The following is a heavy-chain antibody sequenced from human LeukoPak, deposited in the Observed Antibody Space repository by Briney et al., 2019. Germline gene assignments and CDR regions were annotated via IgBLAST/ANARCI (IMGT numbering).Heavy chain of an antibody. J-gene: IGHJ4*02. CDR3: AREGADIAAADS. V-gene: IGHV1-18*01. CDR2: ISAYNGNT. Sequence: ASVKVSCKASGYTFTSYGISWVRQAPGQGLEWMGWISAYNGNTNYAQKFQGRVTITADESTSTAYMELSSLRSEDTAVYYCAREGADIAAADSWGQGTLVTVSS. CDR1: GYTFTSYG. D-gene: IGHD6-13*01.